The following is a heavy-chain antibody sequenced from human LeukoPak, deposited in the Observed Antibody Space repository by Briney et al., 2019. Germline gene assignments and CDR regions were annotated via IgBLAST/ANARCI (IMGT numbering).Heavy chain of an antibody. J-gene: IGHJ4*02. CDR2: INPNSGGT. CDR3: GREIYSSSSSDFDY. D-gene: IGHD6-6*01. V-gene: IGHV1-2*02. Sequence: ASVMVSCTASGYTFTGYYMHWVRQAPGQGLEWMGWINPNSGGTNYAQKFQGRVTMTRDTSISTAYMELSSLRSDDTAVYYCGREIYSSSSSDFDYWGQGTLVTVSS. CDR1: GYTFTGYY.